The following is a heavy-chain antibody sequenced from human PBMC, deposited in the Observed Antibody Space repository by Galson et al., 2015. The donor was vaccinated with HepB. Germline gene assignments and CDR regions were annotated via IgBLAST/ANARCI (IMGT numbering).Heavy chain of an antibody. V-gene: IGHV3-66*02. CDR1: GFSVSSNY. CDR2: IYSGGNT. Sequence: SLRLSCAASGFSVSSNYMSRVRRAPGKGLDWVSVIYSGGNTYYADSVKGRFTISRDNSTNTLHLQMNSLRLEDTAVYYCARDQGDDYVNYYYYYGMDVWGQGTTVTVSS. CDR3: ARDQGDDYVNYYYYYGMDV. J-gene: IGHJ6*02. D-gene: IGHD4-17*01.